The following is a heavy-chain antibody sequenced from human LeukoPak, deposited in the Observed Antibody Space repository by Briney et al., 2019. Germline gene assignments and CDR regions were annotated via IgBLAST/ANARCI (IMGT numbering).Heavy chain of an antibody. D-gene: IGHD5-18*01. CDR3: ARGARVDTAMTDLDY. J-gene: IGHJ4*02. CDR1: GGTFSSYA. Sequence: SVKVSCKASGGTFSSYAISWVRQAPGQGLEWMGGIIPIFGTANYAQKFQGRVTITADESTSTAYMDLSRLRSDDTAVYYCARGARVDTAMTDLDYWGQGSLVTVSS. CDR2: IIPIFGTA. V-gene: IGHV1-69*13.